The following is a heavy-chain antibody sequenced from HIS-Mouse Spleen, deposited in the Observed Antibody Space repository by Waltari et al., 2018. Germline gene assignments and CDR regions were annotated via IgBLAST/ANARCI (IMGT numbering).Heavy chain of an antibody. Sequence: QVQLVQSGAEVKKPGASVKVSCKASGYTFTGNYMHWVRQAPGQGLERLGWINPNSVGPNYAQTFQGRVTMTRDTSISTAYMELIRLRSDDTAVYYCARDRRGLTTDYWGQGTLVTVSS. V-gene: IGHV1-2*02. CDR2: INPNSVGP. CDR1: GYTFTGNY. CDR3: ARDRRGLTTDY. J-gene: IGHJ4*02. D-gene: IGHD3-10*01.